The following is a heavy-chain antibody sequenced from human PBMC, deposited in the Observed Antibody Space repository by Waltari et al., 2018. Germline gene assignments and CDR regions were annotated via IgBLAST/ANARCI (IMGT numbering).Heavy chain of an antibody. Sequence: EVQLVQSGAEVKKPGATVKISCKASGYTFTDYYMHWVQQAPGKGLEWMGRVDPEEGETIYAEKFQGRVTITADTSTDTAYMELSSLRSEDTAVYYCATDKCSSTSCYRGYFFSGWFDPWGQGTLVTVSS. J-gene: IGHJ5*02. CDR2: VDPEEGET. CDR1: GYTFTDYY. D-gene: IGHD2-2*02. V-gene: IGHV1-69-2*01. CDR3: ATDKCSSTSCYRGYFFSGWFDP.